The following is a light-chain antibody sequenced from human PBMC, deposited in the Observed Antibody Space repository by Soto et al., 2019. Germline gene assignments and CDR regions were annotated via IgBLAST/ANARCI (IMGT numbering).Light chain of an antibody. CDR3: MQALQTPLT. CDR1: QSLLHSNGYNY. J-gene: IGKJ4*01. V-gene: IGKV2-28*01. CDR2: LGS. Sequence: DVVMTQSPLSLPVSPGEPASISCRSSQSLLHSNGYNYLDWYLQKPGQSPQLLIYLGSNRASGLPDRFSGSGSGTDFTLTISRVEVEDVGVYYCMQALQTPLTFGGGTKVEIK.